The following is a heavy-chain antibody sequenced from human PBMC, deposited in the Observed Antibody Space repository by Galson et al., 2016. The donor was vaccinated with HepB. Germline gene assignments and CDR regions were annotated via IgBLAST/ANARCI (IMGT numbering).Heavy chain of an antibody. J-gene: IGHJ6*02. Sequence: SLRLSCAASGFTFSNYAMSWVRQAPGKGLEWVPSISGSGGITEYADSVEGRFTISRDESKDTVYLEMNSLGADDTAVYYCAKDGAAASHFLGLDVWGQGTTVTVSS. CDR3: AKDGAAASHFLGLDV. D-gene: IGHD5-18*01. CDR2: ISGSGGIT. CDR1: GFTFSNYA. V-gene: IGHV3-23*01.